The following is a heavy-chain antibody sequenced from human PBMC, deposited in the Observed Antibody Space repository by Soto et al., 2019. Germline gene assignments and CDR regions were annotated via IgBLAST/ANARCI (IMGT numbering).Heavy chain of an antibody. V-gene: IGHV3-48*04. Sequence: EVQLVESGGGLVQPGGSLRLSCAVSGFTFSGYSFNLVRQAPGRGLEWVSFIGSTGSVTHYADSVMGRFTISRDNARNSLYLQMDSLRADDTAVYRCARARPTSGPAYGLDIWGQGTVVTVSS. J-gene: IGHJ3*02. D-gene: IGHD4-17*01. CDR3: ARARPTSGPAYGLDI. CDR1: GFTFSGYS. CDR2: IGSTGSVT.